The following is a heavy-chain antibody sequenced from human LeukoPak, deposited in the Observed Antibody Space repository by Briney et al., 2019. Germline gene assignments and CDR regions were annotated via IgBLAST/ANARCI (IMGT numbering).Heavy chain of an antibody. CDR3: TRTFLSGDGYKVGYFDY. D-gene: IGHD5-24*01. CDR2: IYSSGST. J-gene: IGHJ4*02. V-gene: IGHV3-53*01. Sequence: GGSLRLSCAASGLTVSSNYMSWVRQAPGKGLECVSLIYSSGSTYYADSVKGRFTISRDNSKNTLFLQMNSLTAEDTAMYYCTRTFLSGDGYKVGYFDYWGQGTLVTVSS. CDR1: GLTVSSNY.